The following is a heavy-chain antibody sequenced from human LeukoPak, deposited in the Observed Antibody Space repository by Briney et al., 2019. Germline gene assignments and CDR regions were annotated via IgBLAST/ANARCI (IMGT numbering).Heavy chain of an antibody. V-gene: IGHV3-48*04. D-gene: IGHD3-22*01. CDR1: GFRFSGYS. CDR2: IISSSSII. CDR3: ARVGRGYYDSSGYYPAFDI. J-gene: IGHJ3*02. Sequence: GGSLRLSCAASGFRFSGYSMSWVRQAPGKGLEWVAYIISSSSIIYYADSVKGRFTISRDNAKNSLYLQMNSLRAEDTAVYYCARVGRGYYDSSGYYPAFDIWGQGTMVTVSS.